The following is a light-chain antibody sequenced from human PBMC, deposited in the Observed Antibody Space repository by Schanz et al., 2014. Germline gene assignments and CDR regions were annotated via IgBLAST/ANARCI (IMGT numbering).Light chain of an antibody. CDR2: ATS. CDR3: LQDYNYPPT. Sequence: IQMTQSPSTLSASVGDRVTITCRASQSISSYLAWYQQKPGKAPNLLIYATSNLLSGVPSRFSGSGSGTVFTLTISSLQPEDIATYYCLQDYNYPPTFGQGTKVEIK. CDR1: QSISSY. V-gene: IGKV1-6*02. J-gene: IGKJ1*01.